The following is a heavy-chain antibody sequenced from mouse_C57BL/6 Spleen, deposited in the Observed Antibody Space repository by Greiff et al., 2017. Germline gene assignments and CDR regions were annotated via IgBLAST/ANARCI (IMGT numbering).Heavy chain of an antibody. CDR3: TRASFITTVVATSYFDY. CDR2: ISSGGDYI. J-gene: IGHJ2*01. Sequence: EVQLVESGEGLVKPGGSLKLSCAASGFTFSSYAMSWVRQTPEKRLEWVAYISSGGDYIYYADTVKGRFTISRDNARNTLYLQMSSLKSEDTAMYYCTRASFITTVVATSYFDYWGQGTTLTVSS. CDR1: GFTFSSYA. V-gene: IGHV5-9-1*02. D-gene: IGHD1-1*01.